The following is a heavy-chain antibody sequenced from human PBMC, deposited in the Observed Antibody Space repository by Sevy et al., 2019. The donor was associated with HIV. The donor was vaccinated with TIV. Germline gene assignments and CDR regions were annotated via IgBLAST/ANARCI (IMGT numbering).Heavy chain of an antibody. Sequence: GGSLRLSCAASGFNFRRFGMHWVRQAPGKGLEWVAFIRYDGSNKYYADSVKGRFTISRDNSKNTLYLQMNSLRAEDTAVYYCAKMEGYSSSWYYYYYGMDVWGQGTTVTVSS. V-gene: IGHV3-30*02. CDR3: AKMEGYSSSWYYYYYGMDV. J-gene: IGHJ6*02. D-gene: IGHD6-13*01. CDR2: IRYDGSNK. CDR1: GFNFRRFG.